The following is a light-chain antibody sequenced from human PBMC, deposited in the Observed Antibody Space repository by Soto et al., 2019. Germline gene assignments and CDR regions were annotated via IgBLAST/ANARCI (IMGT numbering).Light chain of an antibody. CDR1: PEVNTW. CDR3: QQAHIFPLT. CDR2: AAS. J-gene: IGKJ4*01. V-gene: IGKV1-12*01. Sequence: DIQMTQSPSSLSASVGDRVTITCRASPEVNTWLAWYQQKPGRAPSLLIFAASSLQSGVPSRFSGNGSGTHFTLSISSLQPEDFATYYCQQAHIFPLTFGGGTKVEIK.